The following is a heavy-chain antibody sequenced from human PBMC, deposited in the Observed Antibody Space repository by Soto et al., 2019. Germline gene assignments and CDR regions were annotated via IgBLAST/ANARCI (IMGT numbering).Heavy chain of an antibody. CDR2: INPNSGGT. V-gene: IGHV1-2*04. CDR3: ARDGYCSSTSCYGDYYYYGMDV. J-gene: IGHJ6*02. Sequence: GASLKVSFKASGYTLTGYYMHWGRQAPGQRPEWMGWINPNSGGTNYAQKFQGWVTMTRDTSISTAYMELSRLRSDDTAVYYCARDGYCSSTSCYGDYYYYGMDVWGQGTTVTVSS. D-gene: IGHD2-2*03. CDR1: GYTLTGYY.